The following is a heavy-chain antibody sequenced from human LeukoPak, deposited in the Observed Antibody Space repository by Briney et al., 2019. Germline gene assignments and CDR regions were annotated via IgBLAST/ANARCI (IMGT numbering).Heavy chain of an antibody. CDR2: IKQDGSEK. CDR1: GFTLRTYW. CDR3: ARNSDSYGYGLDH. Sequence: PGGSLRLSCAASGFTLRTYWMSWVRQAPGKGLEWVAKIKQDGSEKYYVDSVKGRFTISRDNAKNSLYLQMNSLRAEDTGVYYCARNSDSYGYGLDHWGQGTLVAVSS. D-gene: IGHD5-18*01. J-gene: IGHJ5*02. V-gene: IGHV3-7*01.